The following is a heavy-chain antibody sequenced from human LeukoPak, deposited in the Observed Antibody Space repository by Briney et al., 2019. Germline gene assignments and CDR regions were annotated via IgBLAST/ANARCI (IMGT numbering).Heavy chain of an antibody. D-gene: IGHD6-19*01. V-gene: IGHV3-23*01. J-gene: IGHJ4*02. Sequence: GGSLRLSCAASGFAFRSYALSWVRQAPGKGLEWVSGFTGSGDATDYADSVKGRFTISRDNSKNTLSLQMNNLRAEDTAVYYCAKVYASGWSYFDYWGQGTPVTVSS. CDR3: AKVYASGWSYFDY. CDR1: GFAFRSYA. CDR2: FTGSGDAT.